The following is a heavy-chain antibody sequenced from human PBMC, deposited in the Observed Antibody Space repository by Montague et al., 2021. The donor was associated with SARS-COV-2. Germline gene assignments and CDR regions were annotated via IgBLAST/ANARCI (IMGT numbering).Heavy chain of an antibody. CDR3: GRGVVAATPVVDY. CDR2: IYASGGT. Sequence: SETLSLTCTVSGDSISSFYWNWIRQPAGKGLEWIGRIYASGGTNYNPSLKSRVTMSVDTSENQFSLKLNSVAAADTAVYYCGRGVVAATPVVDYWGRGTLVTVSS. CDR1: GDSISSFY. V-gene: IGHV4-4*07. D-gene: IGHD2-15*01. J-gene: IGHJ4*02.